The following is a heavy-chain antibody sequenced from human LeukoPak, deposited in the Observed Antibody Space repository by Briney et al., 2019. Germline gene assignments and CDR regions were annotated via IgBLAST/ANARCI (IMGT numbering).Heavy chain of an antibody. CDR2: IYYSGST. V-gene: IGHV4-59*12. J-gene: IGHJ5*02. D-gene: IGHD3-10*01. CDR3: ARGQSRLPMVRGHRTSDWFDP. Sequence: SETLSLTCAVYGGSFSGYYWSWIRQPPGKGLEWIGYIYYSGSTNYNSSLKSRVTISVDTSKNQFSLKLSSVTAADTAVYYCARGQSRLPMVRGHRTSDWFDPWGQGTLVSVSS. CDR1: GGSFSGYY.